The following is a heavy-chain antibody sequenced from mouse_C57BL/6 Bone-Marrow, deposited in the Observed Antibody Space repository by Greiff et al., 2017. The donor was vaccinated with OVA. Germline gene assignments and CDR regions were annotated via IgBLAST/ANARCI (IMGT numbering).Heavy chain of an antibody. CDR1: GYPFTGYF. D-gene: IGHD5-1*01. CDR3: ARERTYPLDYGY. V-gene: IGHV1-20*01. CDR2: IILYNGVT. Sequence: EVQLQQSGPELVKPGVSVKISCKASGYPFTGYFMNWLMQSHGKSFEWIGRIILYNGVTFYNQKFKGKPTLTVDKSSSTAHMGLRSLTSEDSAVDYCARERTYPLDYGYWGKGTTLTVAT. J-gene: IGHJ2*01.